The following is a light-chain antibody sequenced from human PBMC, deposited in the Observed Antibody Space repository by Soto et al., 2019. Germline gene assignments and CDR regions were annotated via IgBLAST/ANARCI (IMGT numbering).Light chain of an antibody. V-gene: IGKV3-15*01. CDR3: QHYNYWPPKT. J-gene: IGKJ1*01. CDR1: QSVGNN. Sequence: IVMTQSPSTLSVSPGERTTLSCGASQSVGNNLAWYQQKPGQAPRLLIYGAYTRATGIPARFSGSGSGTDFTLTISSLQSEDFAVYYCQHYNYWPPKTFGQGTKVDIK. CDR2: GAY.